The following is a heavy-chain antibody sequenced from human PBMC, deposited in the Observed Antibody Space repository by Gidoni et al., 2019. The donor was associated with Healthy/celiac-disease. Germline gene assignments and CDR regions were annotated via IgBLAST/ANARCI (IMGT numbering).Heavy chain of an antibody. V-gene: IGHV4-39*01. Sequence: HLQLHASGPGLVKPSEPLSLTCTVSGGSISSSSYYWGWHRQHPGKGLEWIGSIYYSGRTYYNPSLKSRVTISVDTSKNQFALKLSSVTAADTAVYYCARHRSAYSSTDYWGQGTLVTVSS. CDR3: ARHRSAYSSTDY. J-gene: IGHJ4*02. D-gene: IGHD6-13*01. CDR1: GGSISSSSYY. CDR2: IYYSGRT.